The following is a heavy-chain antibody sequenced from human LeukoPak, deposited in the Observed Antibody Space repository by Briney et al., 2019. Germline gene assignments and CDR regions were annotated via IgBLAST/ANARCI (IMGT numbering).Heavy chain of an antibody. V-gene: IGHV5-51*01. Sequence: GESLQISCQGSGYSFTSYWIGWVRQMPGKGLEWMGIIYPGDSDTRYSPSFQGQVTISADKSNSTAYLQWSSLKASDTAMYYCVTGMVRGPDNYYYYGMDVWGQGTTVTVSS. CDR1: GYSFTSYW. D-gene: IGHD3-10*01. CDR3: VTGMVRGPDNYYYYGMDV. CDR2: IYPGDSDT. J-gene: IGHJ6*02.